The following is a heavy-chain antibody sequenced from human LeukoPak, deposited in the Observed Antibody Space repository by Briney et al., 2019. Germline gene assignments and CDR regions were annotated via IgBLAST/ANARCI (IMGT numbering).Heavy chain of an antibody. Sequence: GESLKISCKGSGYIFTSYWIGGGRQMPGKGLEWMGIIYPGDSDTRYSPSFQGQVTISADKSISTAYLQWSSLKASDTAMYYCARHGYSYGNNWFDPWGQGTLVTVSS. CDR2: IYPGDSDT. V-gene: IGHV5-51*01. D-gene: IGHD5-18*01. CDR1: GYIFTSYW. CDR3: ARHGYSYGNNWFDP. J-gene: IGHJ5*02.